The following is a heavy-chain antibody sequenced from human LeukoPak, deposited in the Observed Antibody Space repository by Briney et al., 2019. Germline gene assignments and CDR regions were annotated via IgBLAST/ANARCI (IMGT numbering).Heavy chain of an antibody. V-gene: IGHV1-18*01. CDR2: ISAYDGNT. J-gene: IGHJ3*02. CDR3: ARAGYCSSTSCSVDAFDI. D-gene: IGHD2-2*03. CDR1: GYTFIKYN. Sequence: GASVKVSCKASGYTFIKYNIGWVRQAPGHGLEWMGWISAYDGNTNYDQKLQGRVTMTTDTSTSTAYMELRSLRSDDTAVYYCARAGYCSSTSCSVDAFDIWGQGTKVTVSS.